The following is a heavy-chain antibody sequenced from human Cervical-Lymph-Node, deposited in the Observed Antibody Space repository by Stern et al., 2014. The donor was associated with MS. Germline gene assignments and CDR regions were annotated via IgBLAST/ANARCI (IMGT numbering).Heavy chain of an antibody. CDR1: GYTFTSYA. CDR3: TKAWDS. Sequence: VQLLQSGAEVKKPGASVKVSCQPSGYTFTSYAINWVRQASGQGLACMGWMNPDSGDTAYAPQFHGRLTIPRAPSIRPAYLALATRRSEDTGVYYCTKAWDSWGQGTLVIVSS. CDR2: MNPDSGDT. V-gene: IGHV1-8*01. J-gene: IGHJ4*02.